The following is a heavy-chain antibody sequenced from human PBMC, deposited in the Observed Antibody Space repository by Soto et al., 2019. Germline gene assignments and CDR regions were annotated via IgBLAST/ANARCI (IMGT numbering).Heavy chain of an antibody. D-gene: IGHD1-26*01. V-gene: IGHV4-59*01. Sequence: PSETLSLTCTVSGGSISSYYWSWIRQPPGKGLEWIGYISYSGNTNYNPSLKSLVTISVDTSKKQFSLKLRSVTAADTAVYYCARVLSGSSLFDYWGQGMLVTVSS. CDR1: GGSISSYY. CDR3: ARVLSGSSLFDY. CDR2: ISYSGNT. J-gene: IGHJ4*02.